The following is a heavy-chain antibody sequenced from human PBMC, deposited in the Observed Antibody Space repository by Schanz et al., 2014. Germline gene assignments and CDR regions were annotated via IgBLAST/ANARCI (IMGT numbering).Heavy chain of an antibody. CDR2: ISGGGDST. J-gene: IGHJ4*02. Sequence: LILSCLSSGFPFSSYAMSWVRHAPWKCLEWVSTISGGGDSTFYTDSVKGRFIISRDNAKNTLYRQMNSLRVEDKAVYYCVRSGRVSMLRLVTLLFDYSGKGTLVDVSP. V-gene: IGHV3-23*01. D-gene: IGHD3-10*01. CDR3: VRSGRVSMLRLVTLLFDY. CDR1: GFPFSSYA.